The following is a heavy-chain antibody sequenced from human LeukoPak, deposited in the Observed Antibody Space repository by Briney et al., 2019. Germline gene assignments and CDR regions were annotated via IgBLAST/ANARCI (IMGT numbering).Heavy chain of an antibody. J-gene: IGHJ5*02. Sequence: SVKGRFTISRDNAKNSLYLQMNSLRAEDTAVYYCAQLNTNWFDPWGQGTLVTVSS. CDR3: AQLNTNWFDP. D-gene: IGHD5-24*01. V-gene: IGHV3-11*06.